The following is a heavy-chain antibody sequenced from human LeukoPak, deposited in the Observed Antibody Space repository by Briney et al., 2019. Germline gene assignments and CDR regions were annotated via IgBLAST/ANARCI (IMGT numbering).Heavy chain of an antibody. V-gene: IGHV1-18*01. CDR3: ARSVVVVTNNWFDP. D-gene: IGHD2-21*02. Sequence: ASVKVSCKASGYTLTSYGISWVRQAPGQGLEWTGWISAYNGNTNYAQKLQGRVTMTTDTSTSTAYMELGSLRSDDTAVYYCARSVVVVTNNWFDPWGQGTLVTVSS. CDR1: GYTLTSYG. CDR2: ISAYNGNT. J-gene: IGHJ5*02.